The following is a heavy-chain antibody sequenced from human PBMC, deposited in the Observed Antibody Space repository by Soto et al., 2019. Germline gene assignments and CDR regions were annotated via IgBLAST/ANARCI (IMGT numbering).Heavy chain of an antibody. CDR2: ISSSGSTI. CDR3: AKHSFPPLRHVGPNWFGP. D-gene: IGHD1-26*01. J-gene: IGHJ5*02. CDR1: GFTFSDYY. V-gene: IGHV3-11*01. Sequence: QVQLVESGGGLVKPGGSLRLSCAASGFTFSDYYMSWIRQAPGKGLEWVSYISSSGSTIYYADSVKGRFTISRDNAKNSVYPQMNSLSAEDTAVYYCAKHSFPPLRHVGPNWFGPWGQGTLVTVSS.